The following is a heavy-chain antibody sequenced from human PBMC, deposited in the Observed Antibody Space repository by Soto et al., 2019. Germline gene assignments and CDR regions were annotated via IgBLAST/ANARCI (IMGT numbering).Heavy chain of an antibody. CDR1: GFTFSSYG. D-gene: IGHD6-13*01. Sequence: GGSLRLSCAASGFTFSSYGMHWVRQAPGKGLERVAVISYDGSNKYYVDSVKGRFTISRDNSKNTLYLQMNSLRAEDTAVYYCARGTSRYSSRGTRDYYYYYYMDVWGKGTTVTVS. V-gene: IGHV3-30*03. CDR3: ARGTSRYSSRGTRDYYYYYYMDV. CDR2: ISYDGSNK. J-gene: IGHJ6*03.